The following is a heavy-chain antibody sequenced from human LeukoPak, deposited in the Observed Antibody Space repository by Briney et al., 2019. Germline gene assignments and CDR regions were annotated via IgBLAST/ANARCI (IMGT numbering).Heavy chain of an antibody. CDR2: FDPEDGET. CDR1: GYTLTELS. D-gene: IGHD4-17*01. CDR3: AADEHGDYGTQDDAFDI. J-gene: IGHJ3*02. Sequence: ASVKVSCKVSGYTLTELSMHWVRQAPGKGLEWMGGFDPEDGETIYAQKFQGRVTMTEDTSTDTAYMELSSLRSEDTAVYYCAADEHGDYGTQDDAFDIWGQGTMVTVSS. V-gene: IGHV1-24*01.